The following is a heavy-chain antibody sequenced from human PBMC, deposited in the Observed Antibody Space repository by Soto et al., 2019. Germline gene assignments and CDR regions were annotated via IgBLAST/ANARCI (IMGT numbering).Heavy chain of an antibody. V-gene: IGHV3-74*01. CDR3: ARTITDYDFWSGYHKGDAFDI. CDR1: GFTFSNYW. J-gene: IGHJ3*02. D-gene: IGHD3-3*01. CDR2: VNGDGSST. Sequence: PGGSLRLSCAASGFTFSNYWMHWVRQAPGKGLVWVSRVNGDGSSTFYADSVKGRFTISRDNAKNTVYLQMNSLRAEDTAVYYCARTITDYDFWSGYHKGDAFDIWGQGTMVTVSS.